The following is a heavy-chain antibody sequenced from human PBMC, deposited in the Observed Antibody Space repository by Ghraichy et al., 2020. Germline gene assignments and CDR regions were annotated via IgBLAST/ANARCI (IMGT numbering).Heavy chain of an antibody. CDR1: GFTFTTYW. D-gene: IGHD3-16*01. V-gene: IGHV3-74*01. J-gene: IGHJ4*02. CDR2: IFTDASSA. CDR3: VRDRPHWD. Sequence: GESLRLSCAASGFTFTTYWMHWVRQAPGKGLVWVSRIFTDASSATYADSVKGRFSISRDNAKNTVYLQMNSLGAEDTAVYYCVRDRPHWDWGQGTLVTVSS.